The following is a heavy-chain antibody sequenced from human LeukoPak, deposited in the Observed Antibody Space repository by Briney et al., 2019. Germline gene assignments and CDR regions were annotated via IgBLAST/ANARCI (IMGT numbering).Heavy chain of an antibody. V-gene: IGHV1-8*02. CDR3: ARDSVSVYAIPFDY. CDR1: GGTFSSYA. Sequence: ASVKVSCKASGGTFSSYAISWVRQAPGQGLEWMGWMNPNSGNTGYAQKFQGRVTMTRNTSISTAYMELSSLRSEDTAVYYCARDSVSVYAIPFDYWGQGTLVTVSS. CDR2: MNPNSGNT. J-gene: IGHJ4*02. D-gene: IGHD2-8*01.